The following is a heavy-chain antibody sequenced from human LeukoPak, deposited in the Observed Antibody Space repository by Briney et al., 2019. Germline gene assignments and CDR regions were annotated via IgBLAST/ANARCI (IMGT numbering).Heavy chain of an antibody. V-gene: IGHV3-30-3*01. CDR2: ISYDGSNK. CDR3: AKDNYYDSSGYSDDAFDI. J-gene: IGHJ3*02. CDR1: GFTFSSYA. D-gene: IGHD3-22*01. Sequence: GGSLRLSCAASGFTFSSYAMHWVRQAPGKGLEWVAVISYDGSNKYYADSVKGRFTISRDNSKNTLYLQMNSLRAEDTAVYYCAKDNYYDSSGYSDDAFDIWGQGTMVTVSS.